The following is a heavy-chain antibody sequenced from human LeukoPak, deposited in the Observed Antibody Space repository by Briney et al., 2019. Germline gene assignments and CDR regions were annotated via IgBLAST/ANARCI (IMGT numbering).Heavy chain of an antibody. Sequence: PGGSLRLSCAASGFTFSIYGMHWVRQAPGKGLEWVAVIWYDGSNKYYADSVKGRFTISRDNSKNTLYLQMNSLRAEDTAVYYCARSYYYGSGSYYQGYWGQGTLVTVSS. J-gene: IGHJ4*02. D-gene: IGHD3-10*01. CDR3: ARSYYYGSGSYYQGY. CDR1: GFTFSIYG. CDR2: IWYDGSNK. V-gene: IGHV3-33*01.